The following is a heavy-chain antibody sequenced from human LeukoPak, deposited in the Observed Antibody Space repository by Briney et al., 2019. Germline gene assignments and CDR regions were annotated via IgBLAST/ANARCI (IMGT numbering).Heavy chain of an antibody. J-gene: IGHJ4*02. CDR2: MNPNSGNT. Sequence: ASAKVSCKASGYTFTSYDINWVRQATGQGLEWMGWMNPNSGNTGYAQKFQGRVTMTRNTSISTAYMELSSLRSEDTAVYYCARGSPYSSGWYARFYFDYWGQGTLVTVSS. D-gene: IGHD6-19*01. CDR1: GYTFTSYD. CDR3: ARGSPYSSGWYARFYFDY. V-gene: IGHV1-8*01.